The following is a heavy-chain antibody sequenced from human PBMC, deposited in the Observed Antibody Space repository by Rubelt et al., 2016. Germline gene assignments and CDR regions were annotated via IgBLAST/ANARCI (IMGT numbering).Heavy chain of an antibody. J-gene: IGHJ4*02. D-gene: IGHD6-6*01. CDR2: ISGSGGST. V-gene: IGHV3-23*04. CDR3: ARERGYSSSSGEYYFDY. Sequence: VESGGGLVQPGGSLRLSCAASGFTFSSYAMSWVRQAPGKGLEWVSAISGSGGSTYYADSVKGRFTISRDNSKNTLYVQMNSLRAEDTAIYYCARERGYSSSSGEYYFDYWGQGTLVTVSS. CDR1: GFTFSSYA.